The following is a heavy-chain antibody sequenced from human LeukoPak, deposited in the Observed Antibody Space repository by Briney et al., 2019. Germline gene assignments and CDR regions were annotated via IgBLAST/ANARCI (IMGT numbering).Heavy chain of an antibody. Sequence: SETLSLTCTVSGDSINGFYWNWIRQPPGKGLEWIGYIYYGGNTNYNPSLKSRVTMSVDTSTNQFSLKLSSVTAADTAVYYCASSKTPWIQLWFFDIWGQGTMVTVSS. V-gene: IGHV4-59*01. CDR1: GDSINGFY. CDR2: IYYGGNT. CDR3: ASSKTPWIQLWFFDI. D-gene: IGHD5-18*01. J-gene: IGHJ3*02.